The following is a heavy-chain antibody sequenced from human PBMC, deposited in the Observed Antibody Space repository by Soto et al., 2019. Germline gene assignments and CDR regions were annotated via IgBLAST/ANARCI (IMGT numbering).Heavy chain of an antibody. Sequence: VSLRLSCAASGSTFSSYTMNWVRQAPGKGLEWVSSISSSSTYIYYADSVKGRFTISRDNAKNSLYLQMNSLRAEDTAVYYCARDEAGVILQHQTSCMEVWGQGITVTVSS. CDR2: ISSSSTYI. CDR3: ARDEAGVILQHQTSCMEV. V-gene: IGHV3-21*01. J-gene: IGHJ6*02. CDR1: GSTFSSYT. D-gene: IGHD4-4*01.